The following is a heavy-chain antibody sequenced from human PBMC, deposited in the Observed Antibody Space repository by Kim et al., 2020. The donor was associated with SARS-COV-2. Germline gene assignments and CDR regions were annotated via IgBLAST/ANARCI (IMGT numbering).Heavy chain of an antibody. Sequence: GGSLRLSCVASGFDMTKSYMTWVRQAPGKGLEWVSGLYSGDTSHYADSARGRFSMFRVISKNTVHPQMNSLRVGDTAVYYCVRVGRRGWYPDWFDSWG. J-gene: IGHJ5*01. CDR1: GFDMTKSY. CDR3: VRVGRRGWYPDWFDS. D-gene: IGHD6-19*01. V-gene: IGHV3-53*01. CDR2: LYSGDTS.